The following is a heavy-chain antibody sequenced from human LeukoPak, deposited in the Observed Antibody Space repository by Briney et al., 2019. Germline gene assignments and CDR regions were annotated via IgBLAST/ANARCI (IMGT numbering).Heavy chain of an antibody. CDR2: ISGSGGST. J-gene: IGHJ4*02. V-gene: IGHV3-23*01. CDR1: GFTFSSYG. Sequence: PGGSLRLSCAASGFTFSSYGMSWVRQAPGKGLEWVSAISGSGGSTYYADSVKGRFTISRDNSKNTLYLQMNSLRAEDTAVYYCAKYDYYGSGSSNTFDYWGQGTLVTVSS. CDR3: AKYDYYGSGSSNTFDY. D-gene: IGHD3-10*01.